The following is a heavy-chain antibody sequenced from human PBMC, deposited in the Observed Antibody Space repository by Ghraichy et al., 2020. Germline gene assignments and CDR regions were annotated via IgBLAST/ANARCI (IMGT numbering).Heavy chain of an antibody. CDR1: GFTFSSYA. CDR2: ISGSGGST. Sequence: LSLTCAASGFTFSSYAMSWVRQAPGKGLEWVSAISGSGGSTYYADSVKGRFTISRDNSKNTLYLQMNSLRAEDTAVYYCAKTTNYDSSGYYYGAGYYFDYWGQGTLVTVSS. J-gene: IGHJ4*02. D-gene: IGHD3-22*01. V-gene: IGHV3-23*01. CDR3: AKTTNYDSSGYYYGAGYYFDY.